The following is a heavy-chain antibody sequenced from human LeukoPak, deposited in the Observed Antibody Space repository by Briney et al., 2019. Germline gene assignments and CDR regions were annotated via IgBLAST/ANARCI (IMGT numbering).Heavy chain of an antibody. CDR1: GYTFTGYY. D-gene: IGHD3-9*01. CDR2: INPNSGGT. CDR3: ARGGRDILTGYYTDFYYGMDV. V-gene: IGHV1-2*06. Sequence: ASVRVSCKASGYTFTGYYMHWVRQAPGQGLEWMGRINPNSGGTNSAQKFQGRVTMTRDTSISTAYMELSRLRSDDMAVYYCARGGRDILTGYYTDFYYGMDVWGQGTTVTVSS. J-gene: IGHJ6*02.